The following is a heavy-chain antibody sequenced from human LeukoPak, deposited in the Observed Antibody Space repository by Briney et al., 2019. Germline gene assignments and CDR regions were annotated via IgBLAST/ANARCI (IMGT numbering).Heavy chain of an antibody. Sequence: PGGTLRLSCAASGFTFSTYGMSWVRQAPGKGLEWVSAISGSGGSTYYADSVKGRFTISRDNSKNTLYLQMNSLRAEDTAVYYCAELGITMIGGVWGKGTTVTISS. J-gene: IGHJ6*04. V-gene: IGHV3-23*01. D-gene: IGHD3-10*02. CDR3: AELGITMIGGV. CDR1: GFTFSTYG. CDR2: ISGSGGST.